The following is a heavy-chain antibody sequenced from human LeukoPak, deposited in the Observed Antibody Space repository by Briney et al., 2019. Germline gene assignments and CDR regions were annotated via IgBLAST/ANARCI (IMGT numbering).Heavy chain of an antibody. D-gene: IGHD2-2*01. Sequence: GGSLRLSCSASGFIFSNYVMSWVRQSPGKGLEWVSTLSSSGGSTYHADSVKSRFTISRDNSKNTLYLQMNSLRAEDTAVYYCATDLVVVLPAAYDNWGQGALVTVSS. CDR3: ATDLVVVLPAAYDN. CDR2: LSSSGGST. V-gene: IGHV3-23*01. J-gene: IGHJ4*02. CDR1: GFIFSNYV.